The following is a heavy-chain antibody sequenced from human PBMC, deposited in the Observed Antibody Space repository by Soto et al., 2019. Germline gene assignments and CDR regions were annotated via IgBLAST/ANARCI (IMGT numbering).Heavy chain of an antibody. CDR1: GGTFSSYA. D-gene: IGHD2-2*02. J-gene: IGHJ6*02. CDR3: ASLPKVVPAAIGYYYYGMDV. Sequence: QVQLVQSGAEVKKPGSSVKVSCKASGGTFSSYAISWVRQAPGQGHEWMGGIIPIFGTANYAQKFQGRVTITADESTSTAYMELSSLRSEDTAVYYCASLPKVVPAAIGYYYYGMDVWGQGTTVTVSS. V-gene: IGHV1-69*01. CDR2: IIPIFGTA.